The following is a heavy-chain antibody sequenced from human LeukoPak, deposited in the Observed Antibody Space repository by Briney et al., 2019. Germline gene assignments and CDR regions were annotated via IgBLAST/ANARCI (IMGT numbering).Heavy chain of an antibody. D-gene: IGHD6-13*01. V-gene: IGHV3-48*04. Sequence: GGSLRLSCAASGFTFSSYGMNWVRQAPGKGLDWVSYISTSGSTIYYADSVKGRFTISRDNAKNSLHLQMNSLRAEDTAVYYCATSRGSWPDYFDYWGQGTLVTVSS. CDR3: ATSRGSWPDYFDY. CDR1: GFTFSSYG. J-gene: IGHJ4*02. CDR2: ISTSGSTI.